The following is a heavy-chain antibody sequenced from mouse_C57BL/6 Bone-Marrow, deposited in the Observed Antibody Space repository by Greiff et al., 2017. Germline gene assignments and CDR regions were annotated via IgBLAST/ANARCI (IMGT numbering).Heavy chain of an antibody. V-gene: IGHV14-4*01. J-gene: IGHJ2*01. CDR3: SSFDCKYFDF. Sequence: VQLKESGAELVRPGASVKLSCTASGFNIKDDYIHWVKPRHEQGLVWIGWIDPEIGDTEYASKFQGKATITSDTCSNTAYLQLSSLTSYDTAVYYWSSFDCKYFDFWGQGTPLTVAS. CDR1: GFNIKDDY. CDR2: IDPEIGDT. D-gene: IGHD2-4*01.